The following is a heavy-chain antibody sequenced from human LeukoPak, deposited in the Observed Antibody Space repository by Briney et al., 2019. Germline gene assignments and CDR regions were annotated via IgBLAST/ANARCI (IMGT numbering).Heavy chain of an antibody. CDR2: IRYDGSNK. D-gene: IGHD2-2*01. Sequence: GGSLRLSCAASGFTFSSYGMHWVRQAPGKGLEWAAFIRYDGSNKYYADSVKGRFTISRDNSKNTLYLQMNSLRAEDTAVYYCATGGSTSRFYYYYYMDVWGKGTTVTVSS. J-gene: IGHJ6*03. CDR3: ATGGSTSRFYYYYYMDV. V-gene: IGHV3-30*02. CDR1: GFTFSSYG.